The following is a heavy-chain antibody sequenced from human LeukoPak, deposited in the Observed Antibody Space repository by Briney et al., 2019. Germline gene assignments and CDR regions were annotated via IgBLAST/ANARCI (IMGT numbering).Heavy chain of an antibody. CDR3: AREGTAGTNLNWFDP. CDR2: ISYSGST. D-gene: IGHD1-1*01. Sequence: SETLSLTCTVSGGSLSSYYWSWIRQPPGKGLEWIGYISYSGSTNFNPSLKSRVTISVDKSKNQFSLKLSSVTAADTAVYYCAREGTAGTNLNWFDPWGQGTLVTVSS. J-gene: IGHJ5*02. V-gene: IGHV4-59*01. CDR1: GGSLSSYY.